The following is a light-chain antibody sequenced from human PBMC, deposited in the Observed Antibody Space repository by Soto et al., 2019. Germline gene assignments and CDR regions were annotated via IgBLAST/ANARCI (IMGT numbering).Light chain of an antibody. CDR2: GAS. Sequence: DIVLTQSPGTLSLSPGERATLSCRASQSVDYGYLAWYQQRPGQAPRLLIYGASYRATGIPDRFSGSGSGTDFTLTISRLQPEDFAVYYCFYYATSPTWMFRQCTKVE. CDR3: FYYATSPTWM. CDR1: QSVDYGY. V-gene: IGKV3-20*01. J-gene: IGKJ1*01.